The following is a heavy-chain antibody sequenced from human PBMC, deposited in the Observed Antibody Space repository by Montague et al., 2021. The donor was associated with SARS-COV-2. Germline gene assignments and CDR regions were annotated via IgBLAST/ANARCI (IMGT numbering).Heavy chain of an antibody. Sequence: SQTLSLTCAVSGGSFSDYYWSWIRQPPGKGLEWIGLEWIGEIQHSRIINYNPSLKSRVTISVDASRNQLSLELSSVTAADTAVYYCWMGGGNGVFDLWGQGTMVTVSS. CDR3: WMGGGNGVFDL. D-gene: IGHD2-8*01. CDR1: GGSFSDYY. J-gene: IGHJ3*01. CDR2: IQHSRII. V-gene: IGHV4-34*01.